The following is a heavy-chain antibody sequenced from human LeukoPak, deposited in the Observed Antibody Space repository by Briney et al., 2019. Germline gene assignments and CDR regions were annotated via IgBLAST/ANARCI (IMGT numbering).Heavy chain of an antibody. V-gene: IGHV3-7*01. CDR1: GFTFSSYW. D-gene: IGHD3-10*01. Sequence: GGSLRLSCAASGFTFSSYWMSWVRQAPGKGLEWVANIKQDGSEKYYVDSVKGRFTISRDNAKNSLYLQMNSLRAEDTAVYYCARDIWFGELRPWYFDLWGRGTLVTVSS. CDR3: ARDIWFGELRPWYFDL. J-gene: IGHJ2*01. CDR2: IKQDGSEK.